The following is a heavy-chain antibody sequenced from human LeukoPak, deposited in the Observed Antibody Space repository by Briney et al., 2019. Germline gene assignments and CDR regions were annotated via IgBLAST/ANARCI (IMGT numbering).Heavy chain of an antibody. D-gene: IGHD6-19*01. J-gene: IGHJ4*02. CDR2: ISARGGTT. CDR3: ARDPGSHNSSGWYDY. Sequence: GGSLRLSCAASGFTFNSYAMSWVRQAPGKGLEWVSAISARGGTTYYADSVKGRFTISRDNAKNSLYLQMNSLRAEDTAVYYCARDPGSHNSSGWYDYWGQGTLVTVSS. CDR1: GFTFNSYA. V-gene: IGHV3-23*01.